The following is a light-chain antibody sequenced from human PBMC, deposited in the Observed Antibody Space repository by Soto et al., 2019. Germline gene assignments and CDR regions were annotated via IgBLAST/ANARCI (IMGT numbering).Light chain of an antibody. J-gene: IGKJ1*01. CDR1: QSISSW. V-gene: IGKV1-5*03. CDR2: EAS. CDR3: QYYKESST. Sequence: DIQVTQSPSTLSASVGDRVTITCRASQSISSWLAWYQQKPGKAPKLLIHEASSSEIGVPPRFSGSGFGTEFTLTISSLQPDDFATYYCQYYKESSTFGQGTRLEIK.